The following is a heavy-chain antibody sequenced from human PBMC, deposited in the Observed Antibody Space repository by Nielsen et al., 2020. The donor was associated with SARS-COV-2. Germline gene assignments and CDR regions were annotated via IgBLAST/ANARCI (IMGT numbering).Heavy chain of an antibody. V-gene: IGHV1-24*01. J-gene: IGHJ5*02. CDR1: GYTLTELS. Sequence: ASVKVSCKVSGYTLTELSMHWVRQAPGKGLEWMGGFDPEDGETIYAQKFQGRVTMTEDTSTDTAYMELSSLRSEDTAVYYCATGSIVGAPGWFDPWGQGTLVTVSS. CDR2: FDPEDGET. D-gene: IGHD1-26*01. CDR3: ATGSIVGAPGWFDP.